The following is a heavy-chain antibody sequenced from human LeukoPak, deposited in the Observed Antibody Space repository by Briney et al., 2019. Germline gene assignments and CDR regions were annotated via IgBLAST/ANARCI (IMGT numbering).Heavy chain of an antibody. CDR2: FDPEDGET. Sequence: ASVKVSCKVSGYTFTELSMHWVRQAPGKGLEWMGGFDPEDGETIYAQKFQGRVTMTEDTSTDTAYMELSSLRSEDTAVYYCATRTYDSSGYPRFDYWGQGTLVTVSS. CDR1: GYTFTELS. CDR3: ATRTYDSSGYPRFDY. D-gene: IGHD3-22*01. J-gene: IGHJ4*02. V-gene: IGHV1-24*01.